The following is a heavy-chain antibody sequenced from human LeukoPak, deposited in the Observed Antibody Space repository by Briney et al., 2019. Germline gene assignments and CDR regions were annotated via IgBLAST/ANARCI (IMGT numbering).Heavy chain of an antibody. J-gene: IGHJ4*02. CDR2: IPYDGSNK. CDR3: VRRIAAAGTYYFDY. D-gene: IGHD6-13*01. CDR1: GFTFSSYA. Sequence: PGRSLRLSCAASGFTFSSYAMHWVRQAPGKGLEWVAAIPYDGSNKYYADSVKGRFTISRDNSRNTLYLQMDSLRAEDTAVYYCVRRIAAAGTYYFDYWGQGTLVTVSS. V-gene: IGHV3-30-3*01.